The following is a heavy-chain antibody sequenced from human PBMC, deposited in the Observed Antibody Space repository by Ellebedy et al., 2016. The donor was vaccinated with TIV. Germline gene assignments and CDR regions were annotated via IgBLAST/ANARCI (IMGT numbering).Heavy chain of an antibody. J-gene: IGHJ4*02. V-gene: IGHV4-59*08. D-gene: IGHD3-16*01. CDR3: ARRVAGSGKGEYLDY. CDR2: VYNSWST. CDR1: GGSINNYY. Sequence: MPSETLSLTCTVSGGSINNYYWTWIRQPPGKGLEWIGYVYNSWSTNYNPSLKTRVTISLDTSKNQFSLKVNSGTAADTGVYYCARRVAGSGKGEYLDYWGQGALVTVSS.